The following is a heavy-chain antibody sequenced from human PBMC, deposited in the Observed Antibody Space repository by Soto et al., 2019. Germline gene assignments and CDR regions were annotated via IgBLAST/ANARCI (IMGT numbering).Heavy chain of an antibody. CDR3: ARRSGSFDP. CDR2: IYYSGST. Sequence: QLQLQESGPGLVKPSETLSRTCTVSGGSVSSTSYFWAWIRQPPGKGLEWIGTIYYSGSTYYNPSLKSRITISVDTSKNQFSLKLTSLTAADTAVYYCARRSGSFDPWGQGTLVTVSS. J-gene: IGHJ5*02. D-gene: IGHD3-10*01. CDR1: GGSVSSTSYF. V-gene: IGHV4-39*01.